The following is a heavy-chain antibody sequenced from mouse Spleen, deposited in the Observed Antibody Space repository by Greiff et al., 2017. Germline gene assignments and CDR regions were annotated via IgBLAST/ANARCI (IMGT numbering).Heavy chain of an antibody. CDR1: GYTFTSYW. V-gene: IGHV1-69*02. Sequence: QVQLQQPGAELVRPGASVKLSCKASGYTFTSYWINWVKQRPGQGLEWIGNIYPSDSYTNYNQKFKDKATLTVDKSSSTAYMQLSSPTSEDSAVYYCTRSNYGSSPSWFAYWGQGTLVTVSA. J-gene: IGHJ3*01. D-gene: IGHD1-1*01. CDR2: IYPSDSYT. CDR3: TRSNYGSSPSWFAY.